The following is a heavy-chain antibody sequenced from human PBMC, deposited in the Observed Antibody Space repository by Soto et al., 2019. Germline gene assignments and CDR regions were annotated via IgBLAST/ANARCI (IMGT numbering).Heavy chain of an antibody. CDR1: GFTFSSYA. J-gene: IGHJ6*02. CDR3: AREKTRGLNDYGEYTDSYYYGMDV. Sequence: QVQLVESGGGVVQPGRSLRLSCAASGFTFSSYAMHWVRQAPGKGLEWVAVISYDGSNKYYADSVKGRFTISRDNSKNTLYRQMNSLRAEDTAVYYCAREKTRGLNDYGEYTDSYYYGMDVWGQGTTVTVCS. D-gene: IGHD4-17*01. CDR2: ISYDGSNK. V-gene: IGHV3-30-3*01.